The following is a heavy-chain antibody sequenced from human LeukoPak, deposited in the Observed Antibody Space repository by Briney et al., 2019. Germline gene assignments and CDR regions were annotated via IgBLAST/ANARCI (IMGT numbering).Heavy chain of an antibody. CDR3: ARDAFGVDKSPF. J-gene: IGHJ4*02. CDR2: INSDGSST. V-gene: IGHV3-74*01. CDR1: GFTFGSYW. D-gene: IGHD3-3*01. Sequence: GGSLRLSCAASGFTFGSYWMHWVRQAPGKGLVWVSRINSDGSSTSYADSVKGRFTISRDNAKNTLYLEMNSLRAEDTAVYYCARDAFGVDKSPFWGQGTLVTVSS.